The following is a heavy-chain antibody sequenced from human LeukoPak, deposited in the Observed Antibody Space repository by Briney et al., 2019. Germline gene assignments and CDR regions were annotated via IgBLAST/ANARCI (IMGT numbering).Heavy chain of an antibody. CDR3: ARDRDGYNSFDY. CDR1: GFTFSSHW. V-gene: IGHV3-7*01. CDR2: IKQDGSEK. D-gene: IGHD5-24*01. Sequence: GGSLRLSCAASGFTFSSHWMSWVRQAPGKGLEWVANIKQDGSEKYYVDSVKGRFTISRDNAKNSLYLQMNSLRAEDTAVYYCARDRDGYNSFDYWGQGTLVTVSS. J-gene: IGHJ4*02.